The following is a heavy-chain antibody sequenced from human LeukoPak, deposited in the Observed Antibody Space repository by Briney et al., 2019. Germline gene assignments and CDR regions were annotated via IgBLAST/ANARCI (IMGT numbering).Heavy chain of an antibody. CDR3: ARDSPRGYCGGGSRNWFDP. Sequence: SLKLSCMASGRTFNSYSNSWVRQDPAQGLEWMGGIIPNFGTANYKKKLQGRVTITTDKSTSPAYMQLNSLRSKDPAVYYCARDSPRGYCGGGSRNWFDPWGQGTLVTVSS. CDR1: GRTFNSYS. D-gene: IGHD2-15*01. V-gene: IGHV1-69*05. CDR2: IIPNFGTA. J-gene: IGHJ5*02.